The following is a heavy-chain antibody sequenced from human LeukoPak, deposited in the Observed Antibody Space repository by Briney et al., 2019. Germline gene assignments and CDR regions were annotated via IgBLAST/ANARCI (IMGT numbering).Heavy chain of an antibody. Sequence: PSETLSLTCTVSGGSITSAGYYWSWIRQHPGKGLEWIGEINHSGSTNYNPSLKSRVTISVDTSKNQFSLKLSSVTAADTAVYYCARGGGRWLQFPSKFDYWGQGTLVTVSS. CDR2: INHSGST. D-gene: IGHD5-24*01. V-gene: IGHV4-34*01. CDR3: ARGGGRWLQFPSKFDY. CDR1: GGSITSAGYY. J-gene: IGHJ4*02.